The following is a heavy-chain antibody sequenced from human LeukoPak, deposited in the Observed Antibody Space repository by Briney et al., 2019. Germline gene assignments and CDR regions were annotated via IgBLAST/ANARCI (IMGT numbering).Heavy chain of an antibody. V-gene: IGHV3-74*01. CDR2: INSDGSST. J-gene: IGHJ4*02. CDR3: AREYSSSRLDY. D-gene: IGHD6-6*01. CDR1: GFTFSSYW. Sequence: GGSLRLSCAASGFTFSSYWMHWVRQAPGKGLVWVSRINSDGSSTSYADSVKGRFTNSRDNAKNTLYLQMNSLRAEDTAVYYCAREYSSSRLDYWGQGTLVTVSS.